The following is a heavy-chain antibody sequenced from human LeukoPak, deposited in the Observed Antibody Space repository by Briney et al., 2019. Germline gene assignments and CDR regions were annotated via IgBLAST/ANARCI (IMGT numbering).Heavy chain of an antibody. D-gene: IGHD2-2*03. CDR3: ASGVVIVVVPAAPGDYYYGMDV. J-gene: IGHJ6*02. Sequence: ASVTVSCKTSGGTFSSYAISWVRQAPGQGLEWMGGIIPIFGTANYAQKFQGRVTITADESTSTAYMELSSLRSEDTTVYYCASGVVIVVVPAAPGDYYYGMDVWGQGTTVTVSS. CDR2: IIPIFGTA. V-gene: IGHV1-69*13. CDR1: GGTFSSYA.